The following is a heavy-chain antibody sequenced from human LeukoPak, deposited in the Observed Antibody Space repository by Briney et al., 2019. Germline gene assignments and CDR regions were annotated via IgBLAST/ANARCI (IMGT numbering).Heavy chain of an antibody. CDR1: GFTFSSYS. J-gene: IGHJ4*02. Sequence: GGSLRLSCAASGFTFSSYSMNWVRQAPGKGLEWVSFISSSSSYIYYADSVKGRFTISRDNAKNSLYLQMNSLRAEDTAVYYCARVRTIFGVGGDYWGQGTLVTVSS. D-gene: IGHD3-3*01. V-gene: IGHV3-21*01. CDR3: ARVRTIFGVGGDY. CDR2: ISSSSSYI.